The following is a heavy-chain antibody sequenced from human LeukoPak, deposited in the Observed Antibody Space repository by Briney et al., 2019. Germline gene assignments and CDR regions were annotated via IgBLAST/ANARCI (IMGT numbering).Heavy chain of an antibody. J-gene: IGHJ5*02. CDR2: IIPIFGTA. D-gene: IGHD6-13*01. CDR3: AREVIPDRPPRQQLVQGWFDP. V-gene: IGHV1-69*13. CDR1: GGTFSSYA. Sequence: GASVEVSCKASGGTFSSYAISWVRQAPGQGLEWMGGIIPIFGTANYAQKFQGRVTITADESTSTAYMELSSLRSEDTAVYYCAREVIPDRPPRQQLVQGWFDPWGQGTLVTVSS.